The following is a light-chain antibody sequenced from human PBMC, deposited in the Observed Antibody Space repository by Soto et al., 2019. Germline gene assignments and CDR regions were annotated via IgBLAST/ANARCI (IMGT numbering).Light chain of an antibody. Sequence: EIVMTQSPATLSVSPGERATLSCRASRNINRKLAWYQQKPGQAPRLRISGASTRATGIPARFSGSGSGAEFTLTISSLQSEDFAVYYCQQYYDYTPLIFGGRTKVEIK. J-gene: IGKJ4*01. V-gene: IGKV3-15*01. CDR2: GAS. CDR1: RNINRK. CDR3: QQYYDYTPLI.